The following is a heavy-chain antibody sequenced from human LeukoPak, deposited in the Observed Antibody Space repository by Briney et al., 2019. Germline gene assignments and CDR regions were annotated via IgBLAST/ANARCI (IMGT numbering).Heavy chain of an antibody. CDR1: GFTFSSYA. V-gene: IGHV3-30-3*01. CDR2: ISYAGSNK. J-gene: IGHJ5*02. Sequence: GGSLRLSCAASGFTFSSYAMHWVRQAPGKGLEWVAVISYAGSNKYYADSVKGRFTISRDNSKNTLYLQMNSLRAEDTAVYYCARDEGYCSSTSCQGYNWFDPWGQGTLVTVSS. D-gene: IGHD2-2*01. CDR3: ARDEGYCSSTSCQGYNWFDP.